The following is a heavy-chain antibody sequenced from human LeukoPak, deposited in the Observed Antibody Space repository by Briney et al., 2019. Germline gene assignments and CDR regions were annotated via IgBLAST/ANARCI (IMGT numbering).Heavy chain of an antibody. V-gene: IGHV3-23*01. J-gene: IGHJ4*02. Sequence: GGSLRLSCAVSGFTFSSYAMSWVRQAPGKGLEWVSLIGGSGGGAYCADSMKGRFTILRDNSKNTLYLQMNSLRAEDAAVYYCAASRSGYYFDFDYWGQGTLVTVSS. D-gene: IGHD3-22*01. CDR3: AASRSGYYFDFDY. CDR1: GFTFSSYA. CDR2: IGGSGGGA.